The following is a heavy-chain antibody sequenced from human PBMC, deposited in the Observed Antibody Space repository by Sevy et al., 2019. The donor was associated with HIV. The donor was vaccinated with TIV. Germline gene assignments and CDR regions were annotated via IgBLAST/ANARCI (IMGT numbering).Heavy chain of an antibody. J-gene: IGHJ4*02. CDR3: AREKGLLWFREPLFDY. Sequence: ASVKASCKASGYTFTSYGISWVRQAPGQGLEWMGWISAYNGNTNYAQKLQGRVTMTTDTSTSTAYMELRSLRSDDTAVYYCAREKGLLWFREPLFDYWGQGTLVTVSS. V-gene: IGHV1-18*01. CDR2: ISAYNGNT. D-gene: IGHD3-10*01. CDR1: GYTFTSYG.